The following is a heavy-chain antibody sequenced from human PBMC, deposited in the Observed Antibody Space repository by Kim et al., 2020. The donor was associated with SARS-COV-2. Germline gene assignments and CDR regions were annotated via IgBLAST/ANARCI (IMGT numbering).Heavy chain of an antibody. V-gene: IGHV3-21*01. CDR3: ARGFYYGSGSPGFDY. Sequence: GGSLRLSCAASGFTFSSYSMNWVRQAPGKGLEWVSSISSSSSYIYYADSVKGRFIISRDNAKNSLYLQMNSLRAEDTAVYYCARGFYYGSGSPGFDYWGQGTLVTVSS. CDR1: GFTFSSYS. J-gene: IGHJ4*02. D-gene: IGHD3-10*01. CDR2: ISSSSSYI.